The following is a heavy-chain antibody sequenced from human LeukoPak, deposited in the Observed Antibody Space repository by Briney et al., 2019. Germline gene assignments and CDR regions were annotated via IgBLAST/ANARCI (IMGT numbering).Heavy chain of an antibody. Sequence: SQSLSLACTVSGGSISSYSSSWVRQPAGKGLEWVGRIYTSGGTTYNPSLKSGVTMSVAATTNQTSLRLITVTAAEPAVDYCARDYAESSSWTYYYYYYMDVWGKRTTLAV. D-gene: IGHD6-13*01. CDR1: GGSISSYS. CDR2: IYTSGGT. J-gene: IGHJ6*03. CDR3: ARDYAESSSWTYYYYYYMDV. V-gene: IGHV4-4*07.